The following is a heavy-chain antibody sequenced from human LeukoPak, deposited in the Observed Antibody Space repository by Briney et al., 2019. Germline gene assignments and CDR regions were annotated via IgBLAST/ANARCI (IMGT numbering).Heavy chain of an antibody. V-gene: IGHV3-48*01. J-gene: IGHJ4*02. CDR2: ISDDTYNI. CDR1: GFTFSSHS. CDR3: TRHQRASQYYFDY. Sequence: GGSLRLSCAASGFTFSSHSMSWVRQAPGRGLEWVSFISDDTYNIYYADSVRGRFTVSRDNARDSLYLQLNSLRAEDTAGYYCTRHQRASQYYFDYWGQGTLVTASS.